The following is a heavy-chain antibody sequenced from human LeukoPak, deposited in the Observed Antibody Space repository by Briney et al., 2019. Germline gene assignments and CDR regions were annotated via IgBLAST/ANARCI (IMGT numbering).Heavy chain of an antibody. CDR2: IYYSGST. J-gene: IGHJ3*02. CDR1: GGSISSYY. V-gene: IGHV4-59*01. CDR3: ARAPARSDAFDI. Sequence: PSETLSLTCTVTGGSISSYYWSWIRQPPGKGLEWIGYIYYSGSTNYNPSLKSRVTISVDTSKNQFSLKLSSVTAADTAVYYCARAPARSDAFDIWGQGTMVTVSS. D-gene: IGHD6-25*01.